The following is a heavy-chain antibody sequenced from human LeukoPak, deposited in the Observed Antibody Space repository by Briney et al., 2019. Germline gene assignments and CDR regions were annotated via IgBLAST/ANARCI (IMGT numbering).Heavy chain of an antibody. CDR2: IYHSGST. Sequence: PSETLSLTCTVSGYSISSGYYWGWIRQPPGKGLEWIGSIYHSGSTNYNPSLKSRVTMSVDTSKNQFSLKLSSVTAADTAVYYCARDALAGYFDYWGQGTLVTVSS. J-gene: IGHJ4*02. V-gene: IGHV4-38-2*02. CDR1: GYSISSGYY. D-gene: IGHD7-27*01. CDR3: ARDALAGYFDY.